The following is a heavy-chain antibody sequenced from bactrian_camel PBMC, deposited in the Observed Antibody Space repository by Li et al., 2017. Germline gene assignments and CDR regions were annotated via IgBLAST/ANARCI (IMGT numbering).Heavy chain of an antibody. V-gene: IGHV3S6*01. Sequence: HVQLVESGGGSVQAGGSLRLACAASGYTYYSSYCLGWFRQAPGKEREAVAYIYGGGTDIDYADSVKGRFTVSQDKAKNMLSLQMNSLKTEDTAMYYCAAASACSVLRWRAAWGRQDEYNYWGQGTQVTVS. D-gene: IGHD1*01. CDR1: GYTYYSSYC. CDR3: AAASACSVLRWRAAWGRQDEYNY. J-gene: IGHJ4*01. CDR2: IYGGGTDI.